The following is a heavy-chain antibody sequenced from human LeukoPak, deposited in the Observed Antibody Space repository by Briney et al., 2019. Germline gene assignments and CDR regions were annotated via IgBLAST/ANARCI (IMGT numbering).Heavy chain of an antibody. CDR2: IYYSGST. D-gene: IGHD5-24*01. V-gene: IGHV4-31*03. CDR1: GGSISSGGYY. Sequence: SATLSLTCTVSGGSISSGGYYWSWIRQHPGKGLEWIGYIYYSGSTYCNPSLKSRVTISVDTSKNQFSLKLSSVTAADTAVYYCAREGDGYNIDYWGQGTLVTVSS. CDR3: AREGDGYNIDY. J-gene: IGHJ4*02.